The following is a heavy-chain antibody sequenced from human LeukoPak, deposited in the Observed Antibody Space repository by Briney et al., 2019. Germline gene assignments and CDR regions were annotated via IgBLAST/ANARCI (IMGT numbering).Heavy chain of an antibody. Sequence: GGSLRLSCAASGFTFSSYSMSWVRQAPGKGLEWVSVIYSGGSTYYADSVKGRFTISRDNSKNTLYLQMNSLRAEDTAVYYCARVQQQLVHAFDIWGQGTMVTVSS. J-gene: IGHJ3*02. CDR1: GFTFSSYS. CDR2: IYSGGST. D-gene: IGHD6-13*01. V-gene: IGHV3-66*01. CDR3: ARVQQQLVHAFDI.